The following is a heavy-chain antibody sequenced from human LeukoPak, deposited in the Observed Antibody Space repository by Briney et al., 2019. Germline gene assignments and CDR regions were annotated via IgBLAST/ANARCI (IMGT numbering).Heavy chain of an antibody. CDR3: ARDFGVAVAGSLDY. CDR2: IYTSGST. D-gene: IGHD6-19*01. V-gene: IGHV4-4*07. Sequence: PSETLSLTCTVSGGSISSYYWSWIRQPAGKGLEWIGRIYTSGSTNYNPSLKGRVTMSVDTSKNQFSLKLSSVTAADTAVYYCARDFGVAVAGSLDYWGQGTLSPSPQ. CDR1: GGSISSYY. J-gene: IGHJ4*02.